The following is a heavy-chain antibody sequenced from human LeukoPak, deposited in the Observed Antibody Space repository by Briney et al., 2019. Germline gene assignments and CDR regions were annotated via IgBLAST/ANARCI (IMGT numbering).Heavy chain of an antibody. CDR3: ARDSSENYYYYYGMDV. Sequence: PGGSLRLSCAASGFTFSSYWMSWVRQAPGKGLEWVANIKQDGSEKYYVDSVKGRFTISRDNAKNSLYLQMNSLRAEDTAVYYCARDSSENYYYYYGMDVWGQGTTVTVSS. V-gene: IGHV3-7*01. J-gene: IGHJ6*02. CDR2: IKQDGSEK. D-gene: IGHD6-13*01. CDR1: GFTFSSYW.